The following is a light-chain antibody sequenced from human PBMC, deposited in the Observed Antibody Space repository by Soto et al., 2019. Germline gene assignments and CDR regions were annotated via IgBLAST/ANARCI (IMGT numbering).Light chain of an antibody. V-gene: IGKV3-11*01. J-gene: IGKJ5*01. Sequence: EIVLTQSPATLFLSPGERATLSRRASQSVSRYLAWYQQKPGQAPTLLLYDASNRATGIPARFSGSGSGTDFTLTISSLEPEDFAVYYCQQRSNWPPITVGQGTRLEIK. CDR2: DAS. CDR1: QSVSRY. CDR3: QQRSNWPPIT.